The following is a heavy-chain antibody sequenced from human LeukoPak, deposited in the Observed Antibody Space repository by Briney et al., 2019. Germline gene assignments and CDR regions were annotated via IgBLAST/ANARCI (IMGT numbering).Heavy chain of an antibody. CDR3: ARGKGGSPY. CDR2: IIGSGDII. V-gene: IGHV3-48*03. D-gene: IGHD3-16*01. CDR1: GFTFSSYE. J-gene: IGHJ4*02. Sequence: GSLRLSCSASGFTFSSYEMNWVRQAPGKGLEGISYIIGSGDIIYYADSVKGRFTISRDNAKNSLYLQMNSLRAEDTAVYYCARGKGGSPYWGQGTLVTVSS.